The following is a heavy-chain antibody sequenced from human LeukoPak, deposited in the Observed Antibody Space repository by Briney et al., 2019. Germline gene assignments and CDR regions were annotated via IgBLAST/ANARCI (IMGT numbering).Heavy chain of an antibody. CDR1: GFTFSSYS. Sequence: GGSLRLSCAASGFTFSSYSMNWVRQAPGKGLEWVSSISSSSSYIYYADSVKGRFTISRDNAKNPLYLQMNSLRAEDTAVYYCARDPPYYDFWSDDAYYFDYWSQGTLVTVSS. J-gene: IGHJ4*02. CDR3: ARDPPYYDFWSDDAYYFDY. V-gene: IGHV3-21*01. CDR2: ISSSSSYI. D-gene: IGHD3-3*01.